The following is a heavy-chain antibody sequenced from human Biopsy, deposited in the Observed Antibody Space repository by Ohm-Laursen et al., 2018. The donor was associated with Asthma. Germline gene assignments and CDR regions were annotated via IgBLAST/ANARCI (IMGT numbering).Heavy chain of an antibody. D-gene: IGHD3-3*02. Sequence: SLRLSCAASGFTFGDYCMSWVRQVPGKGLEWVANIKDDGTEKNHVDSLKGRFTISRDNAKNSLYLQMNSLRAEDTAVYYCARTFHFWSPYHAEHYQLWGQGTLVTVPS. CDR2: IKDDGTEK. V-gene: IGHV3-7*01. CDR3: ARTFHFWSPYHAEHYQL. J-gene: IGHJ1*01. CDR1: GFTFGDYC.